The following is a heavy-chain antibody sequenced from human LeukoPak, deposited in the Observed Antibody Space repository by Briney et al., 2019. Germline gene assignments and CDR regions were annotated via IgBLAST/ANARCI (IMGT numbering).Heavy chain of an antibody. Sequence: PSETLSLTCTVSGGSIISGAYYGGWIRQPPGKGLEWIGYIYYSGSTNYNPSLKSRVTISVDTSKNQFSLKLSSVTAADTAVYYCARGLQSFAQIDLDYWGQGTLVTVSS. CDR2: IYYSGST. V-gene: IGHV4-61*08. CDR3: ARGLQSFAQIDLDY. D-gene: IGHD2-15*01. J-gene: IGHJ4*02. CDR1: GGSIISGAYY.